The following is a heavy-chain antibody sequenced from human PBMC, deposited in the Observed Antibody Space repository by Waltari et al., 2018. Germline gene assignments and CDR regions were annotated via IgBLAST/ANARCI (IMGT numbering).Heavy chain of an antibody. CDR1: GGSISSYY. V-gene: IGHV4-59*01. Sequence: QVQLQESGPGLVKPSETLSLTCPVSGGSISSYYWSWIRQPPGKGLEWIGYIYYSGSTNYNPSLKGRVTISVDTSKNQFSLKLSSVTAADTAVYYCARERTYGEEIGAFDIWGQGTMVTVSS. CDR2: IYYSGST. J-gene: IGHJ3*02. CDR3: ARERTYGEEIGAFDI. D-gene: IGHD4-17*01.